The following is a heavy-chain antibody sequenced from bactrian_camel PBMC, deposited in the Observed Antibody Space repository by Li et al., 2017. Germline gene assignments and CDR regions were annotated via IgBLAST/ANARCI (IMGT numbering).Heavy chain of an antibody. CDR3: VRDLLTG. Sequence: QVQLVESGGGSVQVGGSLRLSCVASGDTISRYCMGWFRQIPDKEREGVANIDSTNRRVYAEAVKGRFTISKDADKRALYLQMTSLKPEDTAVYYCVRDLLTGWGPGTQVTVS. CDR2: IDSTNRR. CDR1: GDTISRYC. D-gene: IGHD8*01. V-gene: IGHV3S9*01. J-gene: IGHJ4*01.